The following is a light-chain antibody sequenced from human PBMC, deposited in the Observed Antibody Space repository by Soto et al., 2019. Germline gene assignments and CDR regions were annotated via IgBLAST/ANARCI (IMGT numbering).Light chain of an antibody. Sequence: DVQMAQSPSSLSASVGDRVTITCRASQSISNYLNWYQQKPGKAPKLLIHASSNLEAGVPSRFRGSRSGTDFTFTISRLQPEDLATSYCQQYENLPTFGQGTRLE. CDR1: QSISNY. V-gene: IGKV1-33*01. CDR3: QQYENLPT. J-gene: IGKJ5*01. CDR2: ASS.